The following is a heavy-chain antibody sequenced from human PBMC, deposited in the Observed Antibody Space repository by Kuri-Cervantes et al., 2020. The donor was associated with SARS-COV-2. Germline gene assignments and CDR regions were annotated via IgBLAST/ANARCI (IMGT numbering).Heavy chain of an antibody. J-gene: IGHJ6*02. V-gene: IGHV4-61*01. D-gene: IGHD6-19*01. CDR2: IYYSGST. Sequence: GSQRLSCTVSGGSVSSGSYYWSWIRQPPGKGLEWIGYIYYSGSTNYNPSLKSRVTISVDTSKNQFSLKLSSVTAADTAVYYCARGPRKAVAGLSYYYYGMDVWGQGTTVTVSS. CDR3: ARGPRKAVAGLSYYYYGMDV. CDR1: GGSVSSGSYY.